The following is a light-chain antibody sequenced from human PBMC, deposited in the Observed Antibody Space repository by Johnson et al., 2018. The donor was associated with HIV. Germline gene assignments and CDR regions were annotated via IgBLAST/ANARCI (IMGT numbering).Light chain of an antibody. Sequence: QSVLTQPPSVSAAPGQKVTISCSGSSSNIGNNYVSWYQQLQGTAPKLLIYDNYKRPSGIPDRFSGSKSGTSATLGITGLQTGDEADYYCGTWDSSLSAYVFGTGTKVTVL. CDR1: SSNIGNNY. CDR3: GTWDSSLSAYV. J-gene: IGLJ1*01. V-gene: IGLV1-51*01. CDR2: DNY.